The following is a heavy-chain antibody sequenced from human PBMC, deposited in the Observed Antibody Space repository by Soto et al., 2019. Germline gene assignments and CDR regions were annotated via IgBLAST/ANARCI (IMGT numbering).Heavy chain of an antibody. D-gene: IGHD1-26*01. CDR1: GFTFDYYW. Sequence: EVQLVESGGGLVQPGESLRLSCAASGFTFDYYWMHWVRQAPGKGLVWVSRIYSEGTSTTYADSVKGRFTISRDNAKNTLSLQMNSLRVDDTAVYYCARGDRGAFDLWGQGTVVTISS. CDR2: IYSEGTST. V-gene: IGHV3-74*01. CDR3: ARGDRGAFDL. J-gene: IGHJ3*01.